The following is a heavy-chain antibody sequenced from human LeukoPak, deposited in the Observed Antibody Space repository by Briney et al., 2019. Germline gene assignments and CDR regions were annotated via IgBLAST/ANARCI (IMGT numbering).Heavy chain of an antibody. CDR1: GDSISSSSDYY. Sequence: PSETLSLTCTVSGDSISSSSDYYWGWIRQPPGKGLEWIGSIYYSGSTYYNPSLKSRVTISVDTSKNQFSLKLSSVTDADTAVYYCATMITFGGPLDYWGQGTLVTVSS. V-gene: IGHV4-39*01. CDR3: ATMITFGGPLDY. CDR2: IYYSGST. J-gene: IGHJ4*02. D-gene: IGHD3-16*01.